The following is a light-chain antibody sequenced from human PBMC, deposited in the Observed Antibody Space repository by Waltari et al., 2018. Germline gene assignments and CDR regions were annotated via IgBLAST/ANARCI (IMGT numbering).Light chain of an antibody. CDR2: GAS. CDR3: QQYGSSPRT. V-gene: IGKV3-20*01. CDR1: QSVSSSY. Sequence: EIVLTQSPGTLSLSPGERATPPCRASQSVSSSYLAWYQQKPGQAPRLLIYGASSRATGIPDRFSGSGSGTDFTLTISRLEPEDFAVYYCQQYGSSPRTFGQGTKLEIK. J-gene: IGKJ2*01.